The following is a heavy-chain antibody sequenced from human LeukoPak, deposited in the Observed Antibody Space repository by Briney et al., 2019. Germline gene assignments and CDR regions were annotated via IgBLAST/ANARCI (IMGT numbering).Heavy chain of an antibody. CDR1: GGSISSGSYY. D-gene: IGHD6-25*01. CDR2: IYTSGST. Sequence: SQTLSLTCTVPGGSISSGSYYWSWIRQPAGKGLEWIGRIYTSGSTNYNPSLKSRVTISVDTSKNQFSLKLSSVTAADTAVYYCARARPMAAIDYWGQGTLVTVSS. J-gene: IGHJ4*02. V-gene: IGHV4-61*02. CDR3: ARARPMAAIDY.